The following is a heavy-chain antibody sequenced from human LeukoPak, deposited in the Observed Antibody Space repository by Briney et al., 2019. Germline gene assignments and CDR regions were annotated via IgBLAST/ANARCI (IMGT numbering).Heavy chain of an antibody. CDR1: GGSISSGSYY. D-gene: IGHD3-22*01. CDR3: AREDFDSSGYYYPD. V-gene: IGHV4-61*02. CDR2: IYTSGST. J-gene: IGHJ4*02. Sequence: SQTLSLTCTVSGGSISSGSYYWSWIRQPAGKGLEWIGRIYTSGSTNYNPSLKSRVTISVDTSKNQFSLKLSSVTAADTAVYYCAREDFDSSGYYYPDWGQGTLVTVSS.